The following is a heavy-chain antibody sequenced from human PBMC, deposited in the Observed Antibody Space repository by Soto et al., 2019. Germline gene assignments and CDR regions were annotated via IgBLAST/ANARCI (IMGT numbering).Heavy chain of an antibody. D-gene: IGHD3-22*01. CDR1: GFTFSSYG. J-gene: IGHJ6*02. CDR2: ISYDGSNK. V-gene: IGHV3-30*18. Sequence: GGSLRLSCAASGFTFSSYGMHWVRQAPGKGLEWVAVISYDGSNKYYADSVKGRFTISRDNSKNTLYLQMNSLRAEDTAVYYCAKDLYDSSGYYGRGGMDVWGQGTTVTVSS. CDR3: AKDLYDSSGYYGRGGMDV.